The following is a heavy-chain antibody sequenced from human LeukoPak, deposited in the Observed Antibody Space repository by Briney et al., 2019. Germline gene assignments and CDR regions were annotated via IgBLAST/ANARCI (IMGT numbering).Heavy chain of an antibody. CDR3: ARRGITISGVLVYHYSGLDV. J-gene: IGHJ6*02. V-gene: IGHV3-7*02. Sequence: QPGGSLRLSCAGSGFTFSSHWMNWVRQAPGKGLEWVASIKDDGSEKHFLDSVNGRFAISRDNAKNSLHLQMSSLRAEDTAVYYCARRGITISGVLVYHYSGLDVWGQGTTVTVSS. CDR1: GFTFSSHW. D-gene: IGHD3-3*01. CDR2: IKDDGSEK.